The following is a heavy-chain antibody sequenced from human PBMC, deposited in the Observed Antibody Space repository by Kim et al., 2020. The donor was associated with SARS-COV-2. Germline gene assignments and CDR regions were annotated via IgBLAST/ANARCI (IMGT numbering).Heavy chain of an antibody. CDR3: ATGSLDRLRFLEWLLSVGFDY. J-gene: IGHJ4*02. CDR2: FDPEDGET. Sequence: ASVKVSCKVSGYTLTELSMHWVRQAPGKGLEWMGGFDPEDGETIYAQKFQGRVTMTEDTSTDTAYMELSSLRSEDTAVYYCATGSLDRLRFLEWLLSVGFDYWGQGTLVTVSS. D-gene: IGHD3-3*01. V-gene: IGHV1-24*01. CDR1: GYTLTELS.